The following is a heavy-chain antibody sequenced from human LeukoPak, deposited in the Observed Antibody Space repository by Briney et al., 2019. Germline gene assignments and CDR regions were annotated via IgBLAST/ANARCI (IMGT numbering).Heavy chain of an antibody. Sequence: SETLSLTCTVSGYSISSGLYWGWIRQPPGKGLEWIGSIYHSGSTHYNSSLKSRVTISVDTSKNRLSLKLSSVTAADTAVYYCARGVGLTQGGTFDYWGQGTLVTVST. D-gene: IGHD1-1*01. CDR1: GYSISSGLY. CDR3: ARGVGLTQGGTFDY. V-gene: IGHV4-38-2*02. CDR2: IYHSGST. J-gene: IGHJ4*02.